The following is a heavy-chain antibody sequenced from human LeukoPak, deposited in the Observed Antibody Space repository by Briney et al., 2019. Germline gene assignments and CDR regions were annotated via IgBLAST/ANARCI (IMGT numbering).Heavy chain of an antibody. J-gene: IGHJ1*01. Sequence: GGSLRLSCAASGFTVSSNYMSWVRQAPGKGLEWVSVIYSGGSTYYADSVKGRLTISRHNSKNTLYLQMNSLRAEDTAVYYCAGPPNCGGDCYYFQHWGQGTLVTVSS. D-gene: IGHD2-21*02. V-gene: IGHV3-53*04. CDR3: AGPPNCGGDCYYFQH. CDR1: GFTVSSNY. CDR2: IYSGGST.